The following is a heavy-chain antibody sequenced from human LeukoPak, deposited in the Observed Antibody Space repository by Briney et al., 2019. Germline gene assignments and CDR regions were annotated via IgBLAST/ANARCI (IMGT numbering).Heavy chain of an antibody. V-gene: IGHV3-7*01. CDR2: IKEDGSEK. Sequence: PGGSLRLSCAASGFTFSTYWMSWVRQAPGKGLEWVANIKEDGSEKYYVDSVKGRFTISRDNAKNSLYLQMNSLRAEDTAVYYCTRDSHHGFCDSSGFRAPFDYWGQGTLVTVSS. D-gene: IGHD3-22*01. CDR3: TRDSHHGFCDSSGFRAPFDY. CDR1: GFTFSTYW. J-gene: IGHJ4*02.